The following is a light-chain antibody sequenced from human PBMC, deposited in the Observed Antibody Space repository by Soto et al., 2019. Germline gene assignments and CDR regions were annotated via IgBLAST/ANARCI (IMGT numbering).Light chain of an antibody. V-gene: IGKV3-11*01. CDR1: QSVSSY. CDR3: QQRNNWPIT. J-gene: IGKJ5*01. CDR2: DAS. Sequence: EIVLTQSPATLSLSPGERATLSCRASQSVSSYLAWYQQKPGQAPRLLIYDASNRATGIPVRFSGSGSGTDFTLTISSLEPEDFALYYSQQRNNWPITFGQGTRLEIK.